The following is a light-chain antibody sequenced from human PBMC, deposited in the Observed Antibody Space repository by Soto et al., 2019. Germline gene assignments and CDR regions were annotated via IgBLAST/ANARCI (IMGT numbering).Light chain of an antibody. V-gene: IGKV2-30*02. CDR1: QSLGHSDGNTY. Sequence: DVAMTQSPLSLPVTLGQPASISCRSSQSLGHSDGNTYLGWFQQRPGQSPRRLIYMVSKRDSGVPDRFSGSGSGTDFTLIISRVEAEDVGVYYCMQGTHWPRTFGQGTNLEIK. CDR3: MQGTHWPRT. J-gene: IGKJ2*01. CDR2: MVS.